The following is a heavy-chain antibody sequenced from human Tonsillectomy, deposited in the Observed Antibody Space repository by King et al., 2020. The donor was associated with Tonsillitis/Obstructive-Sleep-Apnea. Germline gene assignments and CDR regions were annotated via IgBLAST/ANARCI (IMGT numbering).Heavy chain of an antibody. J-gene: IGHJ6*03. CDR1: GGSISSSSSY. V-gene: IGHV4-39*01. CDR2: IYYSGST. Sequence: PLQESGPGLVKPSENLSLTCTVSGGSISSSSSYWGWIRQPPGKGLEWIASIYYSGSTYYNPSLKSRVTISVDTSKNQFSLNLSSVTAADTAVYYCAARREYGDSTDYYFYYMDVWGKGTTVTVSS. CDR3: AARREYGDSTDYYFYYMDV. D-gene: IGHD4-17*01.